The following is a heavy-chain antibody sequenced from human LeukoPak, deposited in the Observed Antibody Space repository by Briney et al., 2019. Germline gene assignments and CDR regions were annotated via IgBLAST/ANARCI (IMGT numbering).Heavy chain of an antibody. V-gene: IGHV1-2*02. D-gene: IGHD1-26*01. CDR1: GYTFSGYY. J-gene: IGHJ4*02. Sequence: ASVKVSCKASGYTFSGYYLHWVRQAPGQGLEWMGWVNPNNGGTFYTQNFQGRVTMTRDTSITTAYMELSRLRSDDTAVYYCARGGYSGTEKPNDYWGQGTLVTVSS. CDR3: ARGGYSGTEKPNDY. CDR2: VNPNNGGT.